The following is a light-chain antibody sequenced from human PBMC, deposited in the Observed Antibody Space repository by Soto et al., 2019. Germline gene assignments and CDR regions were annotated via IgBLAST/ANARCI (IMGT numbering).Light chain of an antibody. Sequence: SSLTQPRSVSWSTGHAVTISCTGTSSDVGTYDFVSWYQQHPGKAPRLMIFDVSERPSGVPDRFSGSKSGNTASLTISGLQAEDEADYYCCLYAVTFYVFGTGTKVTVL. J-gene: IGLJ1*01. CDR1: SSDVGTYDF. CDR2: DVS. CDR3: CLYAVTFYV. V-gene: IGLV2-11*01.